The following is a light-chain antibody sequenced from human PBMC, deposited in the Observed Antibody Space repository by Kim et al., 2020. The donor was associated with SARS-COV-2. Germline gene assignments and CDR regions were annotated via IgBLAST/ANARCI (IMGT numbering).Light chain of an antibody. CDR2: DVT. CDR1: SSDVGGYNY. CDR3: CSYAGSYTWV. J-gene: IGLJ3*02. V-gene: IGLV2-11*01. Sequence: QSALTQPRSVSGSPGQSATISCTGTSSDVGGYNYVSWYQQHPVKAPKLIIYDVTKRPSGVPDRFSGSKSGDTASLTISGLQGDDEADYYCCSYAGSYTWVFGGGTQLTVL.